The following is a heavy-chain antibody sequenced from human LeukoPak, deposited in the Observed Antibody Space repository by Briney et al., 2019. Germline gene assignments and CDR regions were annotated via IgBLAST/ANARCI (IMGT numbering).Heavy chain of an antibody. D-gene: IGHD1-26*01. J-gene: IGHJ4*02. CDR2: ISAYNGNT. Sequence: SVKVSCKASGGTFSSYGISWVRQAPGQGLEWMGWISAYNGNTNYAQKLQGRVTMTTDASTSTAYMELRSLRSDDTAVYYCARDLVGATTLSDYWGQGTLVTVSS. V-gene: IGHV1-18*01. CDR1: GGTFSSYG. CDR3: ARDLVGATTLSDY.